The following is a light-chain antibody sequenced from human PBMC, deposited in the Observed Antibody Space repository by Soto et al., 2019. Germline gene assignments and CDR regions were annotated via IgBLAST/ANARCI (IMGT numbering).Light chain of an antibody. CDR2: DAS. CDR1: QSVSSY. Sequence: VMTQSNATLSVSPGERATLSCRASQSVSSYLAWYQQKPGQSPRLLIYDASNRATGIPARFSGTGSETDFTLTISSLEPEDFAIYYCQQRSKMPLPFAHGTKVAI. J-gene: IGKJ1*01. CDR3: QQRSKMPLP. V-gene: IGKV3-11*01.